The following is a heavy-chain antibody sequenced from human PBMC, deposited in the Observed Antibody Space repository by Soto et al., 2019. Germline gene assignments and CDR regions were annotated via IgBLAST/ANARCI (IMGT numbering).Heavy chain of an antibody. J-gene: IGHJ4*02. CDR2: ISPDGSKN. CDR3: AKAYV. V-gene: IGHV3-7*01. D-gene: IGHD3-10*02. CDR1: GLTLSSYW. Sequence: EVQLVESGGGLVQPGGSLRLSCAASGLTLSSYWTSWVRQAPGKGLEWVASISPDGSKNYFVHSVKGRFPISRDNAKNSPYLQMNSLNAEDTAVYNCAKAYVWGEGTLVNVSS.